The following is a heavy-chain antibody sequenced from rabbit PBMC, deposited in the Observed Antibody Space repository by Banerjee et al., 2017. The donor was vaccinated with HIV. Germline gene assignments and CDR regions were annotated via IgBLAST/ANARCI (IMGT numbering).Heavy chain of an antibody. Sequence: QEQLEESGGDLVKPGASLTLACTASGFDFSSNAMCWVRQAPGKGLELIACINTNSANTAYASWAKGRFTISKTSSTTVTLQMTSLTAADTATYFCARGADYAGYGLNLWGPGTLVTVS. J-gene: IGHJ4*01. D-gene: IGHD7-1*01. CDR1: GFDFSSNA. V-gene: IGHV1S45*01. CDR2: INTNSANT. CDR3: ARGADYAGYGLNL.